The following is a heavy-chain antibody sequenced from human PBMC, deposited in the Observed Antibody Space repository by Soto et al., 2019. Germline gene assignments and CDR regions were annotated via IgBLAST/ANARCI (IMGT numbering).Heavy chain of an antibody. J-gene: IGHJ6*03. CDR3: ARSWGLGSSHMDV. V-gene: IGHV4-59*01. D-gene: IGHD6-6*01. Sequence: QVQLQESGPGLVKPSETLSLTCTVSGGSISSYYWSWIRQPPGKGLEWIGYIYYSGSTNYNPSLKSRVTISVDTSKNQFSLKLSSVTAADTAVYYCARSWGLGSSHMDVWGKGTTVTVSS. CDR1: GGSISSYY. CDR2: IYYSGST.